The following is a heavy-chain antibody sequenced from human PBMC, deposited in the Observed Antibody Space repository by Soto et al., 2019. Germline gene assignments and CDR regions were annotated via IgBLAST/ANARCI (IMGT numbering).Heavy chain of an antibody. Sequence: SETLSLTCTVSGGSISSGGYYWSWIRQHPGKGLEWIGYIYYSGSTYYNPSLKSRVTISVDTSKNQFSLKLSSVTAADTAVYYCARDKIVAYYYGSGSYYSLGRDAFDIWGQGTMVTVSS. J-gene: IGHJ3*02. CDR3: ARDKIVAYYYGSGSYYSLGRDAFDI. CDR2: IYYSGST. CDR1: GGSISSGGYY. D-gene: IGHD3-10*01. V-gene: IGHV4-31*03.